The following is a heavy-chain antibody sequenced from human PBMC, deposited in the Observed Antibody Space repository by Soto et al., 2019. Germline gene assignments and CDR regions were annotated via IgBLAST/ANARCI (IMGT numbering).Heavy chain of an antibody. Sequence: QVQLVESGGGVVQPGRSLRLSCAASGFTFSSYGMHWVRQAPGKGLEWVAVISYHGSDQYYSESVKGRYTISRDNSKNTVHRQMNSLRAEDTAMYYCAKEVRYYYDSRGVDAFDIWGQGTVVTVSS. D-gene: IGHD3-22*01. CDR1: GFTFSSYG. CDR2: ISYHGSDQ. J-gene: IGHJ3*02. CDR3: AKEVRYYYDSRGVDAFDI. V-gene: IGHV3-30*18.